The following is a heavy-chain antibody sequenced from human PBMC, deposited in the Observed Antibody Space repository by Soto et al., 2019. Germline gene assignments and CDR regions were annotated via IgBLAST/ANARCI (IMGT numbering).Heavy chain of an antibody. CDR1: GFTFSSYW. Sequence: PGGSLRLSCAASGFTFSSYWMHWVRQAPGKGLVWVSRINSDGSSTSYADSVKGRFTISRDNAKNTLYLQMNSLRAEDTAVYYCARSYRGPPGYCTNGVCHDAFDIWGQGTRVTVSS. D-gene: IGHD2-8*01. CDR2: INSDGSST. J-gene: IGHJ3*02. CDR3: ARSYRGPPGYCTNGVCHDAFDI. V-gene: IGHV3-74*01.